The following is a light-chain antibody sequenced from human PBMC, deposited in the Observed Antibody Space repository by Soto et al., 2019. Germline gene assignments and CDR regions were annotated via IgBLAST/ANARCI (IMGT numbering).Light chain of an antibody. V-gene: IGKV3-11*01. CDR3: QQRSNRPPWT. CDR2: DAS. CDR1: QSIKNY. Sequence: EIVLIQSPATLSLSQGERATLSCRASQSIKNYLAWYQKKPGQAPRLLIYDASNRATGIPARFSGSGSGTDFTLTISSLEPEDFAVYYCQQRSNRPPWTFGQGTKVDIK. J-gene: IGKJ1*01.